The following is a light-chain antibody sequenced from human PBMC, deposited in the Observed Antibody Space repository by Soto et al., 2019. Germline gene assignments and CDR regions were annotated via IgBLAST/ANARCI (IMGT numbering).Light chain of an antibody. V-gene: IGKV3-11*01. CDR2: DAS. Sequence: EIVMTQSPATLSLSPGERATLSCRASQSVSSDLAWYQQKPGQAPRFLIYDASNRATGIPARFSGSGSGTDFTLTISSLEAEDFAVYYCQQRSNWPPITFGQGTRLEIK. J-gene: IGKJ5*01. CDR1: QSVSSD. CDR3: QQRSNWPPIT.